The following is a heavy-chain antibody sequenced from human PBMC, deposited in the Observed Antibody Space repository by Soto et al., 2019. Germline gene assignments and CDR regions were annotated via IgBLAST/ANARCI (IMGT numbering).Heavy chain of an antibody. CDR1: VFTFVNYS. CDR3: AREETAWPLAYGLDV. Sequence: GWSLRLSCASSVFTFVNYSMHWVRQAPGKGLEWVSSIGSRGDTYYTDSVKGRLTISREYAKNSLSLQMNSLRAEDTAVYYCAREETAWPLAYGLDVWGQGTTVTVSS. CDR2: IGSRGDT. D-gene: IGHD2-21*02. V-gene: IGHV3-21*01. J-gene: IGHJ6*02.